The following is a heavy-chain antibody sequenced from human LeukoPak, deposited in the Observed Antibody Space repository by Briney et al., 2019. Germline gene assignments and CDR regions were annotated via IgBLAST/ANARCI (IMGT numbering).Heavy chain of an antibody. Sequence: SEALSLTCTVSGGSLSSSSYYWGWIRQPPGKGLEWIGSIYYSGSTYYNPSLKSRVTISVDTSKNQFSLKLSSVTAADTAVYYCARGRTILWFGEFESGWFDPWGQGTLVTVSS. CDR3: ARGRTILWFGEFESGWFDP. CDR2: IYYSGST. D-gene: IGHD3-10*01. CDR1: GGSLSSSSYY. V-gene: IGHV4-39*07. J-gene: IGHJ5*02.